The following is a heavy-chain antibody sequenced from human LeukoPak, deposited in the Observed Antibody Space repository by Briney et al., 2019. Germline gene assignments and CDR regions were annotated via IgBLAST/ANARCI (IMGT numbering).Heavy chain of an antibody. CDR3: TRVLGGSSSSWYGYYYGMDG. Sequence: GGSLRLSCAASGFTFSSYAMSWVRQAPGKGLEWVGFVRSKAYDGTTEYAASVKGRVTISRDDSKSIAYLQMNSLKTEDTAVYHCTRVLGGSSSSWYGYYYGMDGWGQGTTVTVSS. V-gene: IGHV3-49*04. CDR1: GFTFSSYA. D-gene: IGHD6-13*01. J-gene: IGHJ6*02. CDR2: VRSKAYDGTT.